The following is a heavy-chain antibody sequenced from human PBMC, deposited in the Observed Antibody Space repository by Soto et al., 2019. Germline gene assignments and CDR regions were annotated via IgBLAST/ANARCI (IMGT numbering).Heavy chain of an antibody. CDR1: GGSISSSSYY. D-gene: IGHD3-16*02. J-gene: IGHJ5*02. Sequence: SETLSLTCTVSGGSISSSSYYWGWIRQPPGKGLKWIGSIYYSGSTYYNPSLKSRVTISVDTSKNQFSLKLSSVTAADTAVYYCARGGSYDYIWGSYRPPHWFDPWGQGTLVTVSS. CDR3: ARGGSYDYIWGSYRPPHWFDP. CDR2: IYYSGST. V-gene: IGHV4-39*01.